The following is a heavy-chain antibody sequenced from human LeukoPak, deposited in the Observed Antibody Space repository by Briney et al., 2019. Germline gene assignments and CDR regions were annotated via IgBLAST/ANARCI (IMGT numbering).Heavy chain of an antibody. D-gene: IGHD3-3*02. Sequence: ASVKVSCKASGYTFTEYYIHWVRQAPGQGLEWMGWINPNSGGTNYAQKFQGRVTMTRDTSISTALMDLNRLIFDDTAIYYGALAGLSEFLEWTPLNGGKNHPWGQGTLVTVSS. CDR2: INPNSGGT. J-gene: IGHJ5*02. CDR1: GYTFTEYY. CDR3: ALAGLSEFLEWTPLNGGKNHP. V-gene: IGHV1-2*02.